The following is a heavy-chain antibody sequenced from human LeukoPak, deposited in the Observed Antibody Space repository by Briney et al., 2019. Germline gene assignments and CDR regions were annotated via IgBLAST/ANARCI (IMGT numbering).Heavy chain of an antibody. D-gene: IGHD3-3*01. CDR3: ARADYDFWSRPGDAFDI. CDR1: GGSFSGYY. CDR2: INHSGST. J-gene: IGHJ3*02. V-gene: IGHV4-34*01. Sequence: PSETLYLTCAVYGGSFSGYYWSWIRQPPGKGLEWIGEINHSGSTNYNPSLKSRVTISVDTSKNQFSLKLSSVTAADTAVYYCARADYDFWSRPGDAFDIWGQGTMVTVSS.